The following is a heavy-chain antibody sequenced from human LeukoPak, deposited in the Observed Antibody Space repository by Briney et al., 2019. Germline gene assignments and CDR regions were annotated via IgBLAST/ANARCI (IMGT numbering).Heavy chain of an antibody. J-gene: IGHJ6*02. D-gene: IGHD4-23*01. CDR2: IYYSGST. V-gene: IGHV4-39*02. CDR3: AREMGVVTAHGIDV. CDR1: GGSISSISSNNYH. Sequence: TSETLSLTCIVSGGSISSISSNNYHWGWIRQPPGKWLEWIGSIYYSGSTYYNPSLKSRVTISVDTSKNQFSLKLSSVTAADTALYYCAREMGVVTAHGIDVWGQGTTVTVSS.